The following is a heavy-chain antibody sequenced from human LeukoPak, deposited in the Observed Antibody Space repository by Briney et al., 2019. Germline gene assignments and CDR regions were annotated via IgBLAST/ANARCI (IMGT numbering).Heavy chain of an antibody. V-gene: IGHV3-9*01. CDR3: AKDRYSGRRGTLDY. CDR1: GFPFDDYG. Sequence: GGSLRISCAASGFPFDDYGMHWVRQAPGKGLEWVSGISWNSGSIGYADSVKGRFTISRDNAKNSLYLQMNSLRAEDTALYYCAKDRYSGRRGTLDYWGQGTLVTVSS. D-gene: IGHD1-26*01. J-gene: IGHJ4*02. CDR2: ISWNSGSI.